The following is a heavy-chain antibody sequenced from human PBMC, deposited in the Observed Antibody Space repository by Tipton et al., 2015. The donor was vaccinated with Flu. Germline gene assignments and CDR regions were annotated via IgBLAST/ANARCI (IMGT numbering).Heavy chain of an antibody. CDR1: GGSNSDYY. Sequence: GLVKPSETLSLNCTVSGGSNSDYYWNWIRQPPGKGLEWIGYIHYSGSTNYSPSLRTRVSISIDTSKNQFSLKLSSVTAADTAVYYCAREFRQTYDAFDIWGQGTMVTVSS. CDR2: IHYSGST. J-gene: IGHJ3*02. CDR3: AREFRQTYDAFDI. V-gene: IGHV4-59*01.